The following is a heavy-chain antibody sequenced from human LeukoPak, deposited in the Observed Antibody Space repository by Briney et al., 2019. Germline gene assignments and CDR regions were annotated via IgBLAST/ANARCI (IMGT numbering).Heavy chain of an antibody. Sequence: SETLSLTCTVSGGSTSSYYWSWIRQPPGKGLEWIGYIYYSGSTNYNPSLKSRVTISVDTNQFSLKLSSVTAADTAVYYCARGSSWLDYWGQGTLVTVSS. CDR3: ARGSSWLDY. V-gene: IGHV4-59*01. J-gene: IGHJ4*02. CDR1: GGSTSSYY. CDR2: IYYSGST. D-gene: IGHD6-13*01.